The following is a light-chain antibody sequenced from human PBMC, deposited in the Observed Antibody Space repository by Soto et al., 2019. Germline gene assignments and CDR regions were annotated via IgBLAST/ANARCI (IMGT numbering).Light chain of an antibody. CDR2: GAS. V-gene: IGKV3-15*01. CDR3: RQYSNWPPT. CDR1: QSVSSY. Sequence: EIVLTQSPATLSVSPGERATLSCRASQSVSSYLAWYQQKPGQAPRLLIFGASTRATGLPARFSASGSGTEFTLTISTLQSEDFAVYSCRQYSNWPPTFGQGTRLEIK. J-gene: IGKJ5*01.